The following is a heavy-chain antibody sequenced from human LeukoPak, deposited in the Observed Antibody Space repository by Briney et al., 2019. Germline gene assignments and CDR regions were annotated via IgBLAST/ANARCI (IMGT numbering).Heavy chain of an antibody. CDR3: ASYSNFDY. D-gene: IGHD4-11*01. CDR2: IYYSGST. Sequence: SETLSLTCAVSGYSISSSYYWGWIRQPPGKGLEWIGSIYYSGSTYYNPHFKSRVTISVDTSKNQFSLKLSSVTAEDTAVYYCASYSNFDYWGQGTLVTGSS. CDR1: GYSISSSYY. J-gene: IGHJ4*02. V-gene: IGHV4-38-2*01.